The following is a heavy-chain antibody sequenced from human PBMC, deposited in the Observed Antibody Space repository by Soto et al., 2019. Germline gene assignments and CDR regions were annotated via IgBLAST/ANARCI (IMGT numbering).Heavy chain of an antibody. Sequence: GASVKVSCKASGYSFTTYGISWVRQAPGQGLEWMGWISAYNGKTNFAQNFQGRVTMTTDTSTSTAYMELRTLRSDDTAVYYCARDRYYDILTGPDYWGQGTLVTVSS. CDR1: GYSFTTYG. J-gene: IGHJ4*02. D-gene: IGHD3-9*01. CDR2: ISAYNGKT. V-gene: IGHV1-18*01. CDR3: ARDRYYDILTGPDY.